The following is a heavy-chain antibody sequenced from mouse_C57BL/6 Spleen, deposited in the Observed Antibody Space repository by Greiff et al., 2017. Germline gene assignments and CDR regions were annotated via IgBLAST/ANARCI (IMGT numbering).Heavy chain of an antibody. D-gene: IGHD1-1*01. CDR1: GYAFSSYW. CDR2: IYPGDGDT. V-gene: IGHV1-80*01. CDR3: VYGSSFYAMDY. J-gene: IGHJ4*01. Sequence: QVQLQQSGAELVKPGASVKISCKASGYAFSSYWMNWVKQRPGKGLEWIGRIYPGDGDTNYNGKFKGKATLTADKSSSTAYMQLSSLTSEDSAVYFCVYGSSFYAMDYWGQGTSVTVSS.